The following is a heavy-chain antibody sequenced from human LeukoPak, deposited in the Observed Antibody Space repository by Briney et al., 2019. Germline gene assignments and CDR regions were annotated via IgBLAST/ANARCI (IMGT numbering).Heavy chain of an antibody. J-gene: IGHJ3*02. CDR3: ARFRTGVDAFDI. CDR1: GGSISSYY. D-gene: IGHD3/OR15-3a*01. V-gene: IGHV4-59*01. CDR2: IYYSGST. Sequence: PSETLSLTCAVSGGSISSYYWSWIRQPPGKGLEWIGYIYYSGSTNYNPSLKSRVTISVDTSKNQFSLKLSSVTAADTAVYYCARFRTGVDAFDIWGQGTMVTVSS.